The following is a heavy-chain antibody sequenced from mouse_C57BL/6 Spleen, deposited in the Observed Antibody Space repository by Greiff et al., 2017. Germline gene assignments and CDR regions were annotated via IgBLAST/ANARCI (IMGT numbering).Heavy chain of an antibody. CDR1: GSTFTEYT. CDR3: ARDEGDYGSSWFAY. Sequence: QVQLQQSGAELVKPGASVKLSCKASGSTFTEYTIHWVKQRSGQGLEGIGWFYPGSGSLTYNEKFKDKATLTADKSSSTVYIELSRLTPEASEVYVCARDEGDYGSSWFAYWGQGTLVTVSA. J-gene: IGHJ3*01. V-gene: IGHV1-62-2*01. D-gene: IGHD1-1*01. CDR2: FYPGSGSL.